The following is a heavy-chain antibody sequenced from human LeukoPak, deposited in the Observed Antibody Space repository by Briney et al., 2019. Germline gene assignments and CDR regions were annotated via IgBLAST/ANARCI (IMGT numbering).Heavy chain of an antibody. CDR2: IYYSGTT. Sequence: SETLSLTCTVSGGSMNTYYWSWIRQPPGKGLEWIGYIYYSGTTNYNPSLKSRVTISVDTSKNQFSLKLTSVTAADTAIYYCGRGAAVGDPWGRGTQVTVSS. J-gene: IGHJ5*02. V-gene: IGHV4-59*01. D-gene: IGHD6-13*01. CDR3: GRGAAVGDP. CDR1: GGSMNTYY.